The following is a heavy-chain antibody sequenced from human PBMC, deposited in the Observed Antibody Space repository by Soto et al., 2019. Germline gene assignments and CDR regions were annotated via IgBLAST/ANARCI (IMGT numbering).Heavy chain of an antibody. Sequence: EVQLLESGGGLVQPGESLRLSCAASGFTFSTCAMNWVRQAPGKGLEWVSGLSGSGLSTFYADSVKGRFTISRDNSKNTLFLQMDSLRAEDTAIYYCAKWARDGQNSPIDYWGQGTLVTVSS. D-gene: IGHD2-21*01. J-gene: IGHJ4*02. CDR2: LSGSGLST. CDR3: AKWARDGQNSPIDY. CDR1: GFTFSTCA. V-gene: IGHV3-23*01.